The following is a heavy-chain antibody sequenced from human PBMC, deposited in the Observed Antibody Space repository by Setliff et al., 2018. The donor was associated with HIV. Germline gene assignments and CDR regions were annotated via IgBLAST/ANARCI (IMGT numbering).Heavy chain of an antibody. D-gene: IGHD2-2*01. V-gene: IGHV1-69*13. Sequence: GASVKVSCKASGGTFSSYGISWVRQAPGQGLEWMGGITPISGTANYAQKFQGRVTIAADEFTSTAYMDLTNLRPEDTAVYYCARGRRVVPAAESNWFDPWGQGTLVTVSS. J-gene: IGHJ5*02. CDR2: ITPISGTA. CDR1: GGTFSSYG. CDR3: ARGRRVVPAAESNWFDP.